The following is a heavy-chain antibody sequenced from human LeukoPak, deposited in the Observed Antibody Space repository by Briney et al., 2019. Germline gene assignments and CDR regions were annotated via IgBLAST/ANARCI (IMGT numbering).Heavy chain of an antibody. J-gene: IGHJ6*02. CDR3: ARGKTKYCSSTSCLDLDV. CDR2: IYYSGST. D-gene: IGHD2-2*01. V-gene: IGHV4-31*03. CDR1: GGSISSGGYY. Sequence: SETLSLTCTVSGGSISSGGYYWSWIRQHPGKGLEWIGYIYYSGSTYYNPSLKSRVTISVDTSKNQFSLKLSSVTAADTAVYYCARGKTKYCSSTSCLDLDVWGQGTTVTVSS.